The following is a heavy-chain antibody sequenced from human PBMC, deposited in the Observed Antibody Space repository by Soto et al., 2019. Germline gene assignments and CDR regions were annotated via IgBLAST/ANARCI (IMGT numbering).Heavy chain of an antibody. J-gene: IGHJ4*02. CDR2: IYYSGST. D-gene: IGHD3-3*01. CDR3: ARSRFLEWLLFFDY. V-gene: IGHV4-59*01. CDR1: GGSISSYY. Sequence: PSETLSLTCTVSGGSISSYYWSWIRQPPGKGLEWIGYIYYSGSTNYNPPLKSRVTISVDTSKNQFSLKLSSVTAADTAVYYCARSRFLEWLLFFDYWGQGTLVTVSS.